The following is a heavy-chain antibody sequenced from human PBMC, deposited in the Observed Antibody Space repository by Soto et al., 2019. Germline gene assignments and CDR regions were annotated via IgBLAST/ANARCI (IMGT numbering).Heavy chain of an antibody. CDR2: INHSGST. CDR3: ARDPKPYSGSYYYDY. J-gene: IGHJ4*02. V-gene: IGHV4-34*01. D-gene: IGHD1-26*01. Sequence: PPETLSLTCAVYGGSFSGYYWSWIRQPPGKGLEWIGEINHSGSTNYNPSLKSRVTISVDTSKNQFSLKLSSVTAADTAVYYCARDPKPYSGSYYYDYWGQGTLVTVS. CDR1: GGSFSGYY.